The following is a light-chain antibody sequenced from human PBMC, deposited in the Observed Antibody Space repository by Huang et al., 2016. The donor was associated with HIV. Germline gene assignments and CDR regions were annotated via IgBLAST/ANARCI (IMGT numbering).Light chain of an antibody. CDR1: QGVSSN. V-gene: IGKV3-15*01. CDR3: QQYNNWPRT. CDR2: GAS. J-gene: IGKJ1*01. Sequence: EIVMTQSPATLSVSPGERATLSCRGSQGVSSNLAWYQQKPGPAPRLLRYGASTRATGVPARFSGSGSGTEFTLAISSLQSEDFVIYYCQQYNNWPRTFGQGTRVEIK.